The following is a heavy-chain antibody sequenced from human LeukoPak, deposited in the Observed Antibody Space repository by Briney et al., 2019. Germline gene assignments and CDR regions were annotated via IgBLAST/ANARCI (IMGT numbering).Heavy chain of an antibody. Sequence: GGSLRLSCAASGFTFSSYGMHWVRQAPGKGLEWVAVISYDGSNKYYADSVKGRFTISRDNSKNTLDLQMNSLRADDTAVYYCARDTSVPANWFDPWGQGTLVTVSS. CDR3: ARDTSVPANWFDP. J-gene: IGHJ5*02. CDR1: GFTFSSYG. D-gene: IGHD2-21*02. CDR2: ISYDGSNK. V-gene: IGHV3-30*03.